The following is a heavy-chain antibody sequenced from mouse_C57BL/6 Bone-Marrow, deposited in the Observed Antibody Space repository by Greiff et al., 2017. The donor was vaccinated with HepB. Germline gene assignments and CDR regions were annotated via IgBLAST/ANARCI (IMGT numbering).Heavy chain of an antibody. CDR3: TRGGLRRGDYYAMDY. J-gene: IGHJ4*01. Sequence: VQLQQSGAELVRPGTSVKMSCKASGYTFTNYWIGWAKQRPGHGLEWIGDIYPGGGYTNYNEKFKGKATLTADKSSSTAYMQFSSLTSEDSAIYYCTRGGLRRGDYYAMDYWGQGTSVTVSS. V-gene: IGHV1-63*01. CDR1: GYTFTNYW. CDR2: IYPGGGYT. D-gene: IGHD2-4*01.